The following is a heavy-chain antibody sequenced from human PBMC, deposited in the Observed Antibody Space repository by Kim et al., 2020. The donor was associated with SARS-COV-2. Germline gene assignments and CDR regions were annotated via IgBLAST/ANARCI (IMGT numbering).Heavy chain of an antibody. J-gene: IGHJ4*02. Sequence: GGSLRLSCATSGFTFSTYDMNWVRQAPGKGLEWVSSISTTSAYIYYAASIKGRFTVSRDNAKNSLYLQMDSLIGEDTAVYYCARGGSVSLIRRAPFDFWGQGTLVTVSS. CDR1: GFTFSTYD. D-gene: IGHD1-26*01. CDR2: ISTTSAYI. CDR3: ARGGSVSLIRRAPFDF. V-gene: IGHV3-21*01.